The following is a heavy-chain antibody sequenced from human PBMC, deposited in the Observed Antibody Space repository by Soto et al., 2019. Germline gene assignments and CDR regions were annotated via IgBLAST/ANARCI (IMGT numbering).Heavy chain of an antibody. Sequence: GGSLRLSCAASGFTVSSNYMTWVRQAPGKGLEWVSVIYSGGRTFYADSVKGRFTISRDDSKNTLYLQMNSLRAEDTAVYYCARSDSSGWLIFDYWGQGTLVTVSS. CDR3: ARSDSSGWLIFDY. CDR2: IYSGGRT. J-gene: IGHJ4*02. V-gene: IGHV3-53*01. D-gene: IGHD3-22*01. CDR1: GFTVSSNY.